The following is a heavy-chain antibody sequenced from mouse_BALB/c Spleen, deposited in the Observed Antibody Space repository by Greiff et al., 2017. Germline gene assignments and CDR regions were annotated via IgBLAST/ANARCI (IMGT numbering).Heavy chain of an antibody. CDR3: ARGDYGYLDY. CDR2: IWAGGST. J-gene: IGHJ2*01. D-gene: IGHD1-2*01. Sequence: VQLVESGPGLVAPSQSLSITCTVSGFSLTSYGVHWVRQPPGKGLEWLGVIWAGGSTNYNSALMSRLSISKDNSKSQVFLKMNSLQTDDTAMYYCARGDYGYLDYWGQGTTLTVSS. CDR1: GFSLTSYG. V-gene: IGHV2-9*02.